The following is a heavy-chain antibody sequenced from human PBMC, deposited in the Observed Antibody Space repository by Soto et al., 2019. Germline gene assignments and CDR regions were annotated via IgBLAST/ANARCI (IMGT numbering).Heavy chain of an antibody. CDR3: ARDLRGYCIRTSCYHASFLKSYYYGMDV. Sequence: QVQLVESGGGVVQPGRSLRLSCAASGFTFSSYAMHWVRQAPGKGLEWVAVISYDGSNKYYADSVKGRFTISRDNSKNTLYLQMNSLRAEDTAVYYCARDLRGYCIRTSCYHASFLKSYYYGMDVWGQGTTVTVSS. J-gene: IGHJ6*02. CDR1: GFTFSSYA. D-gene: IGHD2-2*01. CDR2: ISYDGSNK. V-gene: IGHV3-30-3*01.